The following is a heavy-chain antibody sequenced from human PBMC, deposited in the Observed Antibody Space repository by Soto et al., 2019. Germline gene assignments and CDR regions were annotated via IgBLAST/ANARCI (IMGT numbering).Heavy chain of an antibody. CDR2: ISGSGGST. CDR1: GFTFSSYA. Sequence: GGSLRLSCAASGFTFSSYAMSWVRQAPGKGLEWVSAISGSGGSTYYADSVKGRFTISRDNSKNTLYLQMNSLRAEDTAVYYCAKKVWNYEYYYYGMDVWGQGTTVTVSS. CDR3: AKKVWNYEYYYYGMDV. V-gene: IGHV3-23*01. D-gene: IGHD1-7*01. J-gene: IGHJ6*02.